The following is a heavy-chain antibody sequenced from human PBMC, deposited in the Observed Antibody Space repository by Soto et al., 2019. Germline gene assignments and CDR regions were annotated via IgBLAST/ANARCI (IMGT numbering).Heavy chain of an antibody. Sequence: GGSLRLSCAASGFTFSSYGMHWVRQAPGKGLEWVAVIWYDGSNKYYADSVKGRFTISRDNSKNTLYLQMNSLRAEDTAVYYCARDDQAAAGPYYYYYYYMDVWGKGTTVTVSS. CDR2: IWYDGSNK. CDR1: GFTFSSYG. D-gene: IGHD6-13*01. V-gene: IGHV3-33*01. J-gene: IGHJ6*03. CDR3: ARDDQAAAGPYYYYYYYMDV.